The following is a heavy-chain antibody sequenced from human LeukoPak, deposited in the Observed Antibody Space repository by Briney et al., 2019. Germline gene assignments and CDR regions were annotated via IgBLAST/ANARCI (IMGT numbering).Heavy chain of an antibody. D-gene: IGHD3-9*01. CDR2: ISYDGSNK. J-gene: IGHJ4*02. CDR1: GFTFSSYG. CDR3: ARDSGGGYYDILTGWGFGY. V-gene: IGHV3-30*03. Sequence: GGSLRLSCAALGFTFSSYGMHWVRQAPGKGLEWVAVISYDGSNKYYADSVKGRFTISRDNSKNTLYLQMNSLRAEDTAVYYCARDSGGGYYDILTGWGFGYWGQGTLVTVSS.